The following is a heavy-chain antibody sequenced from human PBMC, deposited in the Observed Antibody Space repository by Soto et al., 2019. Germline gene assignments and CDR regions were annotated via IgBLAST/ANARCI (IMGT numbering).Heavy chain of an antibody. CDR1: GGSMSNHH. V-gene: IGHV4-59*11. CDR2: ISYSGNT. D-gene: IGHD4-17*01. Sequence: XGTLSLTCSASGGSMSNHHWSWIRQPPGQGLEWIGYISYSGNTDYNPSLKSRVTISIDTSKNQFSLSLSSVTAADTAVYYCARGKTSFDPWGQGTLVTVS. J-gene: IGHJ5*02. CDR3: ARGKTSFDP.